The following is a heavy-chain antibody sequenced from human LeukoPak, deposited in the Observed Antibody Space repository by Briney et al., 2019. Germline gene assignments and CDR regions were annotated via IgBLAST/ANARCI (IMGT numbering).Heavy chain of an antibody. CDR1: GGSISSSNYY. J-gene: IGHJ6*03. Sequence: SETLSLTCTVSGGSISSSNYYWGWIRQPPGKGLEWIGSIYYSGSTYYSPSLKSRVTISVDTSKNQFSLKLSSVTAADTAVYYCARRGRITMIVGYYYYMDVWGKGTTVTVSS. CDR3: ARRGRITMIVGYYYYMDV. V-gene: IGHV4-39*07. D-gene: IGHD3-22*01. CDR2: IYYSGST.